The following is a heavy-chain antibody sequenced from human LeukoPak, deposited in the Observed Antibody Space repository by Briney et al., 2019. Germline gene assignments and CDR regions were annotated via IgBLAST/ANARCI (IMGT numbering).Heavy chain of an antibody. CDR2: TRNRANSYTT. J-gene: IGHJ4*02. V-gene: IGHV3-72*01. CDR1: GFTFSSYW. CDR3: ARGVCSGGSCYLGED. D-gene: IGHD2-15*01. Sequence: PGGSLRPSCAASGFTFSSYWMHWVRQAPGKGLEWVGRTRNRANSYTTEYAASVKGRFTISRDDSKNSLYLQMNSLKTEDTAVYYCARGVCSGGSCYLGEDWGQGTLVTVSS.